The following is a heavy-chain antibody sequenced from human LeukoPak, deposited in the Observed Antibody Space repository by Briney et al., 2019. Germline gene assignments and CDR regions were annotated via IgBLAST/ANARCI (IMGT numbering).Heavy chain of an antibody. CDR3: ARICPREGAKSKSLDY. Sequence: ASVKVSCKASGYTFTSYGISWVRQAPGQGLEWMGWISAYNGNTNYAQKLQGRVTMTTDTSTSTAYMELRSLRSDDTAVYYCARICPREGAKSKSLDYWGQGTLVTVSS. J-gene: IGHJ4*02. CDR1: GYTFTSYG. CDR2: ISAYNGNT. V-gene: IGHV1-18*01.